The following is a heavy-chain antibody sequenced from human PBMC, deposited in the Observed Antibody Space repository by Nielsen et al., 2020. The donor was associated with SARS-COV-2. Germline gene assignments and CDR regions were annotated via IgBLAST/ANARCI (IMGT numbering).Heavy chain of an antibody. V-gene: IGHV3-48*03. D-gene: IGHD6-19*01. CDR3: ARESVTGTDAFDI. Sequence: GESLKTSCAASGFPFSSYEMNWVRQAPGKALEWLSYIDGNGRNIFYPDSVKGRFTISRDDAENSLSLQMNSLRAEDTAVYYCARESVTGTDAFDIWGQGTVVTVSS. J-gene: IGHJ3*02. CDR2: IDGNGRNI. CDR1: GFPFSSYE.